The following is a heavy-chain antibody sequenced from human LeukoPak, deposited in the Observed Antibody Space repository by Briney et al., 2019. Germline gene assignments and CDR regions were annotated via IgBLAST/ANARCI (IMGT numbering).Heavy chain of an antibody. D-gene: IGHD6-13*01. CDR3: ATAPLYSSSWYFRGYFDD. Sequence: KTGGSLRLSCTASGFTFSNFAMHRGRQAPGTGLEWVAVISYDGSRTDYTVSVNGRFTISRDNSKNTLYLQMNSLRTEDTAVYYCATAPLYSSSWYFRGYFDDWGQGTLVTVSS. J-gene: IGHJ4*02. CDR1: GFTFSNFA. CDR2: ISYDGSRT. V-gene: IGHV3-30*04.